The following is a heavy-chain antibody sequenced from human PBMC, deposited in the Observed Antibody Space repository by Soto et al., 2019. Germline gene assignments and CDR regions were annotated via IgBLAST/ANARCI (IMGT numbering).Heavy chain of an antibody. J-gene: IGHJ6*03. V-gene: IGHV3-23*01. CDR3: AKALMTTKSDYYYYMDV. CDR2: ISGSGGST. CDR1: GFTFSSYA. D-gene: IGHD4-17*01. Sequence: PGGSLRLSCAASGFTFSSYAMSWVRQAPGKGLEWVSAISGSGGSTYYADSVKGRFTISRDNSKNTLYLQMNSLRAEDTAVYYCAKALMTTKSDYYYYMDVWGKGNTVTV.